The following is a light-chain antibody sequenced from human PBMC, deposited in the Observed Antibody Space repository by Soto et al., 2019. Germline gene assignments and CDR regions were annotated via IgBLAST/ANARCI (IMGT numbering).Light chain of an antibody. CDR2: DAF. J-gene: IGKJ5*01. CDR1: QSISSW. V-gene: IGKV1-5*01. Sequence: DIQMTQSPSTLSASVGDRVTITCRASQSISSWLAWYQQKPGKAPKLLIYDAFSLESGVPSRFSGSGSGTESTLTISSLQPDDFAVYYCQLRTTFGQGTRLEVK. CDR3: QLRTT.